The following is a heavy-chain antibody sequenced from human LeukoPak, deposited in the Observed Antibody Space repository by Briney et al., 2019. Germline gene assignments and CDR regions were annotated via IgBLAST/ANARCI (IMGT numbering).Heavy chain of an antibody. CDR1: GFTSTSYW. CDR3: AREDWGPRFDP. J-gene: IGHJ5*02. V-gene: IGHV3-7*05. D-gene: IGHD7-27*01. Sequence: GGSLRLSCAASGFTSTSYWMTWVRQAPGKGLHWVANINHDGTDKNYADSVKGRFTISRDNAKRSVFLQMNSLRAEDTGLYYCAREDWGPRFDPRGQGTLVTVSS. CDR2: INHDGTDK.